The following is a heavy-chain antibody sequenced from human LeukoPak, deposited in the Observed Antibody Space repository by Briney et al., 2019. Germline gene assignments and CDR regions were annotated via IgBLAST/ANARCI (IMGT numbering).Heavy chain of an antibody. D-gene: IGHD4-23*01. CDR2: ISSSGGST. J-gene: IGHJ4*02. CDR3: ARGQNYGGDSKSFDY. Sequence: GGSLRLSCAASGFTFSSYAMHWVRQAPGKGLEYVSAISSSGGSTYYANSVKGGFTISRDNSKNTLYLQMGSLRGEDMAVYYCARGQNYGGDSKSFDYWGQGTLVTVSS. CDR1: GFTFSSYA. V-gene: IGHV3-64*01.